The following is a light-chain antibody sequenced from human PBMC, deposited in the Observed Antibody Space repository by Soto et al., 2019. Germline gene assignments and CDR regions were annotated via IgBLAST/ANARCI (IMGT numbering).Light chain of an antibody. J-gene: IGLJ3*02. V-gene: IGLV2-23*01. Sequence: QSALTQPASVSGSPGQSITVSCTGTSSDVGSYNLVSWYQQHPGKAPKLMIHEGSKRPSGVSNRCSGSKSGNTASLTISGLQAEDEAYYYCCTYAGSSIWVFRGGIALTVL. CDR2: EGS. CDR3: CTYAGSSIWV. CDR1: SSDVGSYNL.